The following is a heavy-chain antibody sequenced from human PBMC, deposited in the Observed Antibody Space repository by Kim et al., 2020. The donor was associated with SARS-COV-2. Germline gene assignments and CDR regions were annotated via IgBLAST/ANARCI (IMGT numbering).Heavy chain of an antibody. CDR3: ARASYYGSGSYPWFDP. D-gene: IGHD3-10*01. J-gene: IGHJ5*02. CDR2: IYYSGST. V-gene: IGHV4-31*03. Sequence: SETLSLTCTVSGGSISSGGYYWSWIRQHPGKGLEWIGYIYYSGSTYYNPSLKSRVTISVDTSKNQFSLKLSSVTAADTAVYYCARASYYGSGSYPWFDPWGQGTLVTVSS. CDR1: GGSISSGGYY.